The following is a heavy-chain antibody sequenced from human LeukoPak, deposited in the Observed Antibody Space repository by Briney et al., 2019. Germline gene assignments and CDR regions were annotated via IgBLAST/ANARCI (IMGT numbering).Heavy chain of an antibody. CDR3: ARELYDY. Sequence: GGSLRLSCAASGFTVSSNYMSWVRQAPGKGLEWVSSISSSSSYIYYADSVKGRFTISRDNAKNSLYLQMNSLRAEDTAVYYCARELYDYWGQGTLVTVSS. J-gene: IGHJ4*02. D-gene: IGHD2-2*02. CDR1: GFTVSSNY. CDR2: ISSSSSYI. V-gene: IGHV3-21*01.